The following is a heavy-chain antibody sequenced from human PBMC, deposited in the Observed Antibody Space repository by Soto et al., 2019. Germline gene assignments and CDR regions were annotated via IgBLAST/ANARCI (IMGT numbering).Heavy chain of an antibody. CDR1: GFTFSTSA. D-gene: IGHD2-2*01. CDR2: IVIGSGST. J-gene: IGHJ3*02. Sequence: SVKVSCKASGFTFSTSAVQWVRQARGQRLEWIGWIVIGSGSTNYAQKFQERVTITRDMSTSTAYMELSSLRSEDTAVYYCARDASRYCSYTGCFAFDIWGQGTMVTVSS. CDR3: ARDASRYCSYTGCFAFDI. V-gene: IGHV1-58*01.